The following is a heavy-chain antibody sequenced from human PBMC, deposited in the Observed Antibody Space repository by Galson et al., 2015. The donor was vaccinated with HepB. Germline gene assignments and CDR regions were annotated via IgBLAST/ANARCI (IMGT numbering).Heavy chain of an antibody. J-gene: IGHJ4*02. CDR1: GGSISSYY. CDR2: IYYSGST. V-gene: IGHV4-59*08. D-gene: IGHD3-3*01. CDR3: ARLYYDFWSGYYLDY. Sequence: QVQLQESGPGLVKPSATLSLTCTVSGGSISSYYWSWLRQPPGKGLEWIGYIYYSGSTNYNPSLKGRVTISVDTSKNQFSLKLSSVTAADTAMYYCARLYYDFWSGYYLDYWGQGTLVTVSS.